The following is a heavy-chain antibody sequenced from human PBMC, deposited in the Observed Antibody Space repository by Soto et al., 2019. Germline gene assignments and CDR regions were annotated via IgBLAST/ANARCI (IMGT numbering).Heavy chain of an antibody. D-gene: IGHD6-13*01. V-gene: IGHV1-69*12. CDR2: IIPIFGTA. J-gene: IGHJ6*02. Sequence: QVQLVQSGAEVKKPGSSVKVSCKASGGTFSSYAISWVRQAPGQGLEWMGGIIPIFGTANYAQKFQGRVTSTADESTSTAYMELSSLGSGDTAGYYCAKLAAADYYCGMDVWGQGTTVTVSS. CDR3: AKLAAADYYCGMDV. CDR1: GGTFSSYA.